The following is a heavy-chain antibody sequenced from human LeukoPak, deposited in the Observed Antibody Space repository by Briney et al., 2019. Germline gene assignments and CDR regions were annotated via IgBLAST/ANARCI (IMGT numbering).Heavy chain of an antibody. Sequence: SETLSLTCAVYGGSFSGYYWSWIRQPPGKGLEWIGEINHSGSTNYNPSLKSRVTISVDTSKNQFSLKLSSVTAADTAVYYCASHYDSSGYPFDFDYWGQGTLVTVSS. CDR2: INHSGST. V-gene: IGHV4-34*01. CDR3: ASHYDSSGYPFDFDY. D-gene: IGHD3-22*01. CDR1: GGSFSGYY. J-gene: IGHJ4*02.